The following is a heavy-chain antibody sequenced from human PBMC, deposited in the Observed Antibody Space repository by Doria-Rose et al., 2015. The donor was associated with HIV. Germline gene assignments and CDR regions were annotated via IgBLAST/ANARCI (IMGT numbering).Heavy chain of an antibody. CDR2: MNPNSTNT. J-gene: IGHJ4*02. D-gene: IGHD4-17*01. Sequence: GYTFINYDVTWVRQATGHGLEWMGWMNPNSTNTGYAQKFQGRVTMTRDTPISTAYMELSSLTSEDTAVYYCARGGTRWPFDYWGQGTLVTVSS. CDR3: ARGGTRWPFDY. CDR1: GYTFINYD. V-gene: IGHV1-8*02.